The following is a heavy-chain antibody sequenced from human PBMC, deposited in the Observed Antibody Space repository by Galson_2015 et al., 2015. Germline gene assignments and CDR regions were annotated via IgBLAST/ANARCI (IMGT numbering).Heavy chain of an antibody. V-gene: IGHV1-46*01. Sequence: VKVSCEASGYTFTSYYIHWVRQAPGQGLEWMGLINPSGGTTTYAQEFQGRVTMTRDTSTSTVYMELSSLRSEDTAVYYCARGDYVAFDIWGQGTMVTVSS. CDR3: ARGDYVAFDI. J-gene: IGHJ3*02. CDR1: GYTFTSYY. D-gene: IGHD4-17*01. CDR2: INPSGGTT.